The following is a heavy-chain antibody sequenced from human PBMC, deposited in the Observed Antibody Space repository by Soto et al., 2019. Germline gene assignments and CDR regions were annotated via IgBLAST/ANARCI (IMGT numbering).Heavy chain of an antibody. D-gene: IGHD6-19*01. CDR3: ASYSSGWYDVSF. Sequence: PSLPLSLTCTVSGGSVSSGNYYQRWIRQPPGKRLEWIGYIYYTGSTNYNPSLKSRVTISVDTSKNQFSLKLSSVTAADTAVYYCASYSSGWYDVSFWGQGTLVTVSS. V-gene: IGHV4-61*01. J-gene: IGHJ4*02. CDR2: IYYTGST. CDR1: GGSVSSGNYY.